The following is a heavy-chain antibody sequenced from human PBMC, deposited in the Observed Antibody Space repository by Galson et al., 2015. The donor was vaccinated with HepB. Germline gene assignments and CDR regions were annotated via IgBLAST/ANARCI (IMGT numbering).Heavy chain of an antibody. D-gene: IGHD6-19*01. CDR1: GGSISSSSYY. V-gene: IGHV4-39*01. CDR2: IYYSGST. J-gene: IGHJ4*02. Sequence: SETLSLTCTVSGGSISSSSYYWGWIRQPPGKGLEWIGSIYYSGSTYYNPSLKSRVTISVDTSKNQFSLKLSSVTAADTAVYYCARHVLGSWDRSSGSFDYWGQGTLVTVSS. CDR3: ARHVLGSWDRSSGSFDY.